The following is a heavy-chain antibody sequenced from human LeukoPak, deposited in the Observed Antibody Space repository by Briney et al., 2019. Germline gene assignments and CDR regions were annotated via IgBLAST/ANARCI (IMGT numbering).Heavy chain of an antibody. CDR1: GFTFSSFA. D-gene: IGHD3-22*01. CDR3: ARDSSDFDY. J-gene: IGHJ4*02. V-gene: IGHV3-30-3*01. Sequence: GGSLRLSCAAFGFTFSSFAMQWVRQAPGEGLEWVAFISYDGTNIYYADSVKGRFTVSRDNSKNALFLQMNSLRREGTAVYYCARDSSDFDYWGQGTLVTVSS. CDR2: ISYDGTNI.